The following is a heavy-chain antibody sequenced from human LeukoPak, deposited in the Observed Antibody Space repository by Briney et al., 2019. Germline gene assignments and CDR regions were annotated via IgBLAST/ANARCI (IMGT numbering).Heavy chain of an antibody. Sequence: GRSLRLSCAASGFSFSSYGMHWVRQAPGKDLEWVAVISYDGTNKDYADSVKGRFTISRDNSKNTLFLQMNSLRTEDTAVYYCAKDRGWNGAFDHWGQGTLVTVSS. CDR2: ISYDGTNK. J-gene: IGHJ4*02. V-gene: IGHV3-30*18. CDR1: GFSFSSYG. D-gene: IGHD1-1*01. CDR3: AKDRGWNGAFDH.